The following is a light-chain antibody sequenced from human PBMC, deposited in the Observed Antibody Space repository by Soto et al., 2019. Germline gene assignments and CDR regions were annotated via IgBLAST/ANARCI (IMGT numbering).Light chain of an antibody. J-gene: IGLJ2*01. CDR3: QTWSTGIL. Sequence: QLVLTQSPSASASLGASVKLTCTLSSGHSSYAIAWHQQQPEKGPRYLMKLNSDGSHSKGDGIPDRFSGSSSGAERYLTITSLQTKDEADYYCQTWSTGILFGGGTKLTV. CDR1: SGHSSYA. CDR2: LNSDGSH. V-gene: IGLV4-69*01.